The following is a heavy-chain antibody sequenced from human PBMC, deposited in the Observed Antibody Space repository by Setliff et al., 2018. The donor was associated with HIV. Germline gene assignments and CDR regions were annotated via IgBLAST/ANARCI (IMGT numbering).Heavy chain of an antibody. CDR2: IWFDGSDQ. Sequence: GGSLRLSCAGSEDTFRGNGMHWVRQAPGKGLEWVAYIWFDGSDQSYADSVRGRFTISRDNSKNILYLQMTSLRLEDTAVYYCGKRSTDYWGQGTLVTVSS. V-gene: IGHV3-30*02. J-gene: IGHJ4*02. CDR3: GKRSTDY. CDR1: EDTFRGNG.